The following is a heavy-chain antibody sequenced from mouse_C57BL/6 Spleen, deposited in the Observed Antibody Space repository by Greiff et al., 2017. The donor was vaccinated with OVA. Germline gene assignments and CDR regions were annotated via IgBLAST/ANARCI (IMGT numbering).Heavy chain of an antibody. CDR3: ARSDSSGYGAWFAY. Sequence: QVQLKQSGPELVKPGASVKISCKASGYAFSSSWMNWVKQRPGKGLEWIGRIYPGDGDTNYTGKFKGKATLTADKSSSTAYMQLSSLTSEDSAVYFCARSDSSGYGAWFAYWGQGTLVTVSA. D-gene: IGHD3-2*02. CDR1: GYAFSSSW. CDR2: IYPGDGDT. J-gene: IGHJ3*01. V-gene: IGHV1-82*01.